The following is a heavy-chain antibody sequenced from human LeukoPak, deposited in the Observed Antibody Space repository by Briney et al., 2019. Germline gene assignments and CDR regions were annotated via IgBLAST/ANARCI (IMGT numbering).Heavy chain of an antibody. Sequence: SETLSLTCTASGAPISRFYWNWVRQPPGKGLEWIGNIYNGVPNLFNPSLKSRVPLSVDTSQTQFSLQRASVAAADTAVYYCVQTTGWAGFEYWGQGILVSVSS. V-gene: IGHV4-4*09. J-gene: IGHJ4*02. CDR3: VQTTGWAGFEY. CDR2: IYNGVPN. D-gene: IGHD6-19*01. CDR1: GAPISRFY.